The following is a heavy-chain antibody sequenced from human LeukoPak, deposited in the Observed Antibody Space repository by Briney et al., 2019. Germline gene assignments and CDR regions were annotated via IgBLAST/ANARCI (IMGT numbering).Heavy chain of an antibody. D-gene: IGHD3-22*01. CDR3: ARYYDYDSRGYYYYFDY. Sequence: GGSLRLSCAASGFTFSSYSLNWVRQAPGKGLEWVSSISSSSSYIYYADSVKGRFTISRDNAKNSLYLQMNSLRAEDTALYYCARYYDYDSRGYYYYFDYWGQETLVTVSS. CDR2: ISSSSSYI. V-gene: IGHV3-21*01. J-gene: IGHJ4*02. CDR1: GFTFSSYS.